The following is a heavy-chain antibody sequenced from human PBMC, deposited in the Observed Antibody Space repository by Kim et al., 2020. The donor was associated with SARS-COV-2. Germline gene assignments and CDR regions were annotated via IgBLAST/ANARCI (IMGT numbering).Heavy chain of an antibody. CDR2: ISSSSSYT. Sequence: GGSLRLSCAASGFTFSDYYMSWIRQAPGKGLEWVSYISSSSSYTNYADSVKGRFTISRDNAKNSLYLQMNSLRAEDTAVYYCAAHGAYSSSRTSGMDVWGQGATVTVSS. D-gene: IGHD6-13*01. CDR3: AAHGAYSSSRTSGMDV. CDR1: GFTFSDYY. V-gene: IGHV3-11*03. J-gene: IGHJ6*02.